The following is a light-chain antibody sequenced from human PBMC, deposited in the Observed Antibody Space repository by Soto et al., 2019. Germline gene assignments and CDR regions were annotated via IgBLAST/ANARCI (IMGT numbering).Light chain of an antibody. Sequence: EIVMTQSPATLSVSPGERATRSCRPSQNVNTNLAWYQQKPGQAPRLLIYAASTRATGIPARFRGSGSGTEFILTISSLQSEDFAVYYCQQYGSSPPYTFGQGTKLEIK. V-gene: IGKV3-15*01. CDR3: QQYGSSPPYT. J-gene: IGKJ2*01. CDR2: AAS. CDR1: QNVNTN.